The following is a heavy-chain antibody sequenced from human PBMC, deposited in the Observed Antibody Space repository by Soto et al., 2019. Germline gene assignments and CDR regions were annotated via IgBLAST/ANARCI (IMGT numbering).Heavy chain of an antibody. CDR3: ADLNLHLGEFLLWVGGGYFDY. Sequence: QVQLVESGGGVVQPGRSLRLSCAASGFTFSSYGMHWVRQAPGKGLEWVAVISYDGSNKYYADSVKGRFTISRDNSKNPLYLQIDRLGGEGTGGYYCADLNLHLGEFLLWVGGGYFDYWGQGTLVTVSS. CDR1: GFTFSSYG. V-gene: IGHV3-30*03. D-gene: IGHD3-16*02. J-gene: IGHJ4*02. CDR2: ISYDGSNK.